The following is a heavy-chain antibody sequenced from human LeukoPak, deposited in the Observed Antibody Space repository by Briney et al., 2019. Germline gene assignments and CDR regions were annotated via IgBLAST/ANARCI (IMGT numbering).Heavy chain of an antibody. CDR3: ATAPILRGEGGEHYKYGMDV. D-gene: IGHD2-2*02. CDR1: VGSINSGNW. J-gene: IGHJ6*02. Sequence: PSETLSLTCAVSVGSINSGNWWSLGRQSAEEVLGCRGVYYHNGTPNYNPSLKSRVSLSADTLENHLSLKMTSVTAADTAVYSCATAPILRGEGGEHYKYGMDVWGQGTTVIVSS. CDR2: YYHNGTP. V-gene: IGHV4-4*02.